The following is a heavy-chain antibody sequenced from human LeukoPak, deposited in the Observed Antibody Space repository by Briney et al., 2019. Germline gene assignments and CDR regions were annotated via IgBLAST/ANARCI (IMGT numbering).Heavy chain of an antibody. V-gene: IGHV3-23*01. CDR1: GFTFSDFP. CDR2: ISGSGGST. Sequence: PGGSLRLSCAASGFTFSDFPMSWVRQAPGKGLEWVSAISGSGGSTYYADSVKGRFTISRDNSKNTLYLQMNSLRAEDTAVYYCARGLPARYSSGWYNWFDPWGQGTLVTVSS. CDR3: ARGLPARYSSGWYNWFDP. J-gene: IGHJ5*02. D-gene: IGHD6-19*01.